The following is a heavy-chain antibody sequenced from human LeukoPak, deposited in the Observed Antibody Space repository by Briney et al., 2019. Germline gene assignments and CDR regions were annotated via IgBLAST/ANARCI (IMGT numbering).Heavy chain of an antibody. CDR3: ARERSYYGGNSFDY. D-gene: IGHD4-23*01. Sequence: GGSLRLSCAASGFTFSSYEMNWVRQAPGKGLEWVSHISSSGSTIYYADSVKGRFTISRDNAKNSLYLQMNSLRAEDTAVYYCARERSYYGGNSFDYWGQGTLVTVSS. CDR2: ISSSGSTI. CDR1: GFTFSSYE. J-gene: IGHJ4*02. V-gene: IGHV3-48*03.